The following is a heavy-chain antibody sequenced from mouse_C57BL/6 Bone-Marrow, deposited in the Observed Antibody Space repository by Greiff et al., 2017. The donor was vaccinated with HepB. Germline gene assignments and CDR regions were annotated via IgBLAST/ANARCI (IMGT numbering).Heavy chain of an antibody. D-gene: IGHD2-3*01. CDR3: AGYYKKVWFAY. Sequence: EVKLMESGPGLVKPSQSLSLTCSVTGYSITSGYYWNWIRQFPGNKLEWMGYISYDGSNNYNPSLKNRISITRDTSKNQFFLKLNSVTTEDTATYYCAGYYKKVWFAYWGQGTLVTVSA. CDR2: ISYDGSN. J-gene: IGHJ3*01. CDR1: GYSITSGYY. V-gene: IGHV3-6*01.